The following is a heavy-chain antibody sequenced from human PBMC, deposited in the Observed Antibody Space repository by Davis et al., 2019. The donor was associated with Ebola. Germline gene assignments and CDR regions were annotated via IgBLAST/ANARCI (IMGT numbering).Heavy chain of an antibody. CDR3: ARTQRYGDSYYYDY. J-gene: IGHJ4*02. V-gene: IGHV1-18*04. D-gene: IGHD4-17*01. CDR1: GYTFTSHS. CDR2: ISAYSGAT. Sequence: ASVKVSCKPSGYTFTSHSITWVRQAPGQGLEWMGWISAYSGATNYAQTLQDRGTLSRDTSTSTVYMELRSLRSADTAVYYCARTQRYGDSYYYDYWGQGTLVTVSS.